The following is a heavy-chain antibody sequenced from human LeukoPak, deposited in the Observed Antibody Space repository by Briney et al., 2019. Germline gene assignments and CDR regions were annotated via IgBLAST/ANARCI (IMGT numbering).Heavy chain of an antibody. CDR2: ISYDGSNK. D-gene: IGHD2-2*01. V-gene: IGHV3-30*18. CDR1: GFTFSSYG. Sequence: GGSLRLSCAASGFTFSSYGMHWVRQAPGKGLEWVAVISYDGSNKYYADSVKGRFTISRDNFKNTLYLQMNSLRAEDTAVYYCAKGERYCSSTSCPNYGMDVWGQGTTVTVSS. J-gene: IGHJ6*02. CDR3: AKGERYCSSTSCPNYGMDV.